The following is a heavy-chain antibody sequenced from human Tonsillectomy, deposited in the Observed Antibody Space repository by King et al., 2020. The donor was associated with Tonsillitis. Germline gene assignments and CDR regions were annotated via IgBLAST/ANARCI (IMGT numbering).Heavy chain of an antibody. CDR1: GRSISSAYY. Sequence: QLQESGPGLVKPSETLSLTCTVSGRSISSAYYWGWFRQPPGKGLEWIASLYHIGSTFYNPSLNSRVTISVDTSKKQLSLKLSSVTAADTAVYYCGRGFVWGQGTAVTVSS. V-gene: IGHV4-38-2*02. CDR3: GRGFV. CDR2: LYHIGST. J-gene: IGHJ6*02.